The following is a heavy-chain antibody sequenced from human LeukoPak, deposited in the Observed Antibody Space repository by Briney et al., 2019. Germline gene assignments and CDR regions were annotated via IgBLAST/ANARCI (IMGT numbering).Heavy chain of an antibody. V-gene: IGHV4-59*01. D-gene: IGHD6-13*01. CDR2: IYYSGST. Sequence: SETLSLTCTVSGGSISTYFWSWIRQPPGKGLEWIGYIYYSGSTNYNPSLKSRVTISLDTSKNQFSLKLSSVTAADTAVYYCARVHSSSWRYFDYWGQGTLVTVSS. J-gene: IGHJ4*02. CDR1: GGSISTYF. CDR3: ARVHSSSWRYFDY.